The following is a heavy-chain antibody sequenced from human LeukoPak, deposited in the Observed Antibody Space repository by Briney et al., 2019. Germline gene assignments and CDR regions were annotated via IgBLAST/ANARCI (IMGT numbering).Heavy chain of an antibody. CDR3: AKGGSLKSYFGAFDY. CDR1: GFTVSSNY. D-gene: IGHD2/OR15-2a*01. V-gene: IGHV3-53*04. Sequence: PGGSLRLSCAASGFTVSSNYMSWVRQAPGKGQEWVSVIYSGGSTYYADSVKGRFTISRHNSKNTLYLQMNSLRAEDTAVYYCAKGGSLKSYFGAFDYWGQGTLVTVSS. CDR2: IYSGGST. J-gene: IGHJ4*02.